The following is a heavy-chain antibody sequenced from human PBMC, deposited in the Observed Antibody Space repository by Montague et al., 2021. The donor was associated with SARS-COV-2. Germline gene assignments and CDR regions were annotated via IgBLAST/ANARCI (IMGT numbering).Heavy chain of an antibody. Sequence: TLSLTCTVSGWRISSGGHYWNWIRQVPGRGLEWIGSIYYSGSTYYNPSLKGRFSISVDTSRNQFSLKVKSLTAADTAKYFCARGLFYSSQRKGRFEHWGLGTLATVSS. D-gene: IGHD2-21*01. V-gene: IGHV4-31*03. CDR2: IYYSGST. CDR3: ARGLFYSSQRKGRFEH. CDR1: GWRISSGGHY. J-gene: IGHJ4*02.